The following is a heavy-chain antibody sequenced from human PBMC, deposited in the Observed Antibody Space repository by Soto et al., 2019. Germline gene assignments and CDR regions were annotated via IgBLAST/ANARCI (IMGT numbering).Heavy chain of an antibody. J-gene: IGHJ4*02. Sequence: SETLSLTCAVSGYSISSGYYWGWIRQPPGKGLEWIGSIYHSGSTYYNPSLKSRVTISVDTSKNQFSLKLSSVTAADTAVYYCARWGHEAGTTDYWGQGTLVT. V-gene: IGHV4-38-2*01. CDR3: ARWGHEAGTTDY. D-gene: IGHD1-7*01. CDR2: IYHSGST. CDR1: GYSISSGYY.